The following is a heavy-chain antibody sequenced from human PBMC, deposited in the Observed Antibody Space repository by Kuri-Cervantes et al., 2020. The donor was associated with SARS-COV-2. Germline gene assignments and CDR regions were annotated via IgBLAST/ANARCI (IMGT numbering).Heavy chain of an antibody. CDR3: ARIIDYYGSGSYKDV. Sequence: SGPTQVKPTQPLTLTCTFSGFSLSTSGMCVSWIRQPPGKALEWLALIDWDDDKYYSTSLKTRHTISKDTSKNQVVLTMTNMDPVDTATYYCARIIDYYGSGSYKDVWGKGTTVTVSS. J-gene: IGHJ6*03. CDR2: IDWDDDK. CDR1: GFSLSTSGMC. V-gene: IGHV2-70*01. D-gene: IGHD3-10*01.